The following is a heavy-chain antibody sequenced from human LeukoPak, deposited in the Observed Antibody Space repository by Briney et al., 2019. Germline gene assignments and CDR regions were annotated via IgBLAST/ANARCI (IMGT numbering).Heavy chain of an antibody. J-gene: IGHJ6*03. CDR3: ARSSGYYSSLFYMHV. D-gene: IGHD3-22*01. CDR2: INPSGDPT. Sequence: ASVKVSCKASGYTFTSYYMHWVRQAPGQGLEWVGIINPSGDPTTYAQKFQRRVTMTSDMSTSTVYMELSSLRSEDTAVYYCARSSGYYSSLFYMHVWGKGTTVTVSS. CDR1: GYTFTSYY. V-gene: IGHV1-46*01.